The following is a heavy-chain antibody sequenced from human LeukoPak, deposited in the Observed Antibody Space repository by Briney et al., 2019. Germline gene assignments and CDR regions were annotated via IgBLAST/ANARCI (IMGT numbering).Heavy chain of an antibody. Sequence: ASVKVSCKASGYTFTGYYMHWVRQAPGQGLEWMGRINPNSGGTNYAQKFQGRVTVTRDTSISTAYMELSRLRSDDAAVYYCARDGSSSPSRWFDPWGQGTLVTVSS. CDR2: INPNSGGT. CDR3: ARDGSSSPSRWFDP. J-gene: IGHJ5*02. V-gene: IGHV1-2*06. CDR1: GYTFTGYY. D-gene: IGHD6-6*01.